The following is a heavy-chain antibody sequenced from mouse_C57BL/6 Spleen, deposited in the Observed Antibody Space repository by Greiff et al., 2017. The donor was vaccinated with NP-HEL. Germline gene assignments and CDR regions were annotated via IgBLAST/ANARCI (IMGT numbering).Heavy chain of an antibody. CDR1: GYTFTSYW. D-gene: IGHD3-2*02. V-gene: IGHV1-69*01. CDR3: ARRGAAQEMDY. CDR2: IDPSDSYT. Sequence: QVQLQQSGAELVMPGASVKLSCKASGYTFTSYWMHWVKQRPGQGLEWIGEIDPSDSYTNYNQKFKGKSTLTVDKSSSTAYMQLSSLTSEDSAFYYCARRGAAQEMDYWGQGTSVTVPS. J-gene: IGHJ4*01.